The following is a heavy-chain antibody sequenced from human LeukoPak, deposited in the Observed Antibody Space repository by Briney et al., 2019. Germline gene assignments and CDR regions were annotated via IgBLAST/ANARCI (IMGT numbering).Heavy chain of an antibody. D-gene: IGHD3-10*01. CDR1: GGSISSYY. CDR2: IYYSGST. V-gene: IGHV4-59*01. J-gene: IGHJ5*02. CDR3: ARGYYGSGTRGWYNWFDP. Sequence: SETLSLTCTVSGGSISSYYWSWIRQPPGKGLEWIGYIYYSGSTNYNPSLKSRVTISVDTSKNQFSLKLSSVTAADTAVYYCARGYYGSGTRGWYNWFDPWGQGTLVTVSS.